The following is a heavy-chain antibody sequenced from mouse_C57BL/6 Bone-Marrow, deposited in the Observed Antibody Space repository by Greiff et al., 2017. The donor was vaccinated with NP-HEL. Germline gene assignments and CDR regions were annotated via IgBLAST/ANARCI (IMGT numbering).Heavy chain of an antibody. D-gene: IGHD2-4*01. J-gene: IGHJ1*03. CDR1: GYTFTTYP. V-gene: IGHV1-47*01. Sequence: QVHVKQSGAELVKPGASVKMSCKASGYTFTTYPIEWMKQNHGKSLEWIGNFHPYNDDTKYNEKFKGKATLTVEKSSSTVYLELSRLTSDDSAVYYCARRSFNDYDWYFDVWGTGTTVTVSS. CDR2: FHPYNDDT. CDR3: ARRSFNDYDWYFDV.